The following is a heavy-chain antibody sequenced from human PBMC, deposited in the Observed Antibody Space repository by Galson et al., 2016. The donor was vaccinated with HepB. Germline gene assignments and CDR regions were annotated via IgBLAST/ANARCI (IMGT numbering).Heavy chain of an antibody. D-gene: IGHD2-2*01. CDR1: RLSFNNAW. J-gene: IGHJ6*03. CDR2: SQRKPDGDTT. V-gene: IGHV3-15*01. CDR3: TTASTIHSTNSYSMDV. Sequence: SLRLSCAGARLSFNNAWMSWVRQAPGKGLECVGRSQRKPDGDTTDYATPVRGRFTISRDDSTDTLYLQMHSLKTEDTDAYFRTTASTIHSTNSYSMDVWGKGTTVTVSS.